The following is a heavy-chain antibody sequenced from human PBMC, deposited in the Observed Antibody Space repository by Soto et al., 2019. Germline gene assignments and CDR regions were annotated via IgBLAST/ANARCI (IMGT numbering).Heavy chain of an antibody. V-gene: IGHV1-69*12. CDR2: IIPIFGTA. Sequence: QVQLVQSGAEVKKPGSSVKVSCKASGGTFSSYAISWVRQAPGQGLEWMGGIIPIFGTANYAQKFQGRVTIRAVESASTADMELSSLRSEDTAVYSCAREPGTSPSYYYYGMAVWGQGTTVTVSS. D-gene: IGHD1-1*01. CDR3: AREPGTSPSYYYYGMAV. CDR1: GGTFSSYA. J-gene: IGHJ6*02.